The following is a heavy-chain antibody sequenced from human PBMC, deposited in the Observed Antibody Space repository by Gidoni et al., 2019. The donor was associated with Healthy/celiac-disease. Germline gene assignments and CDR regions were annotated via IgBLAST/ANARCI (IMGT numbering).Heavy chain of an antibody. D-gene: IGHD5-12*01. Sequence: EVQLVESGGGLVQPGGSLRLSCAASGFTFSSYEMNWVRQAPGKGLEWVSYISSSGSTIYYADSVKGRFTISRDNAKNSLYLQMNSLRAEDTAVYYCARGIGWWLQLPGYFDYWGQGTLVTVSS. J-gene: IGHJ4*02. CDR3: ARGIGWWLQLPGYFDY. V-gene: IGHV3-48*03. CDR2: ISSSGSTI. CDR1: GFTFSSYE.